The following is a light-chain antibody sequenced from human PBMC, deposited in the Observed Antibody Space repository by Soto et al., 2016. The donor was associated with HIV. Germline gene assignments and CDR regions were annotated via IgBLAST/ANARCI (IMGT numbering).Light chain of an antibody. CDR2: RGS. J-gene: IGKJ4*01. CDR3: QQYYSSPFN. Sequence: DIQMTQSPSSLSASVGDRITITCRASENIGNYVSWFHQKAGKAPKLLISRGSNLQSGVPSRFSGSASGTEFTLTVTNLRPEDFATYYCQQYYSSPFNFGGGTKVDFK. V-gene: IGKV1-39*01. CDR1: ENIGNY.